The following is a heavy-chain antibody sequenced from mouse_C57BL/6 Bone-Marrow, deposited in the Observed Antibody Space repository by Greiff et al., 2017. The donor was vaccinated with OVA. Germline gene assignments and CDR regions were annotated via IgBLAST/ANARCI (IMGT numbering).Heavy chain of an antibody. V-gene: IGHV5-9-1*02. J-gene: IGHJ1*03. CDR3: TREAGYFDV. CDR2: ISSGGDYI. Sequence: EVKVVESGAGLVKPGGSLKLSCAASGFTFSSYAMSWVRQTPEKRLEWVAYISSGGDYIYYADTVKGRFTISRDNARNTLYLQMSSLKSEDTAMYYCTREAGYFDVWGTGTTVTVSS. CDR1: GFTFSSYA.